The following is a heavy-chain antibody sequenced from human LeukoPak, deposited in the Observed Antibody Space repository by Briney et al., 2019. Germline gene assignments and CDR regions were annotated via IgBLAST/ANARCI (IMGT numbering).Heavy chain of an antibody. CDR3: ARVASTTRRHDAFDI. J-gene: IGHJ3*02. CDR2: INPSGGST. Sequence: ASVKVSCKASGYTFTSYYMHWVRQAPGQGLEWMGIINPSGGSTSYAQKFQGRVTMTRDTSISTAYMEPSRLRSDDTAVYYCARVASTTRRHDAFDIWGQGTMVTVSS. V-gene: IGHV1-46*01. D-gene: IGHD1-1*01. CDR1: GYTFTSYY.